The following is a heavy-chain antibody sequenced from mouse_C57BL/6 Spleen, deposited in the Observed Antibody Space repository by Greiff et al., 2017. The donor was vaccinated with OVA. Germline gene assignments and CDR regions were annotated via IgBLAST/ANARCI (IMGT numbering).Heavy chain of an antibody. CDR2: IYPGNSDT. J-gene: IGHJ4*01. D-gene: IGHD2-4*01. CDR1: GYTFTSYW. CDR3: SPLSDYDDDGGAMDY. Sequence: VQLQQSGTVLARPGASVKMSCKTSGYTFTSYWMHWVKQRPGQGLEWIGAIYPGNSDTSYNQKFKGKAKLTAVTSASTAYMELSSLTNEDSAVYYCSPLSDYDDDGGAMDYWGQGTSVTVSS. V-gene: IGHV1-5*01.